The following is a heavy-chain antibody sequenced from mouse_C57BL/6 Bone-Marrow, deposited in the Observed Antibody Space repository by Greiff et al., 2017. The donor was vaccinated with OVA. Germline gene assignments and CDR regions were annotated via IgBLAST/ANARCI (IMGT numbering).Heavy chain of an antibody. CDR3: ARELRFYYWYY. V-gene: IGHV3-1*01. J-gene: IGHJ2*01. Sequence: EVQGVESGPGMVKPSQSLSLTCTVTGYSITSGYDWHWIRHFPGNKLELMGYISYSGSTNYNPSLKSRISITHDTSKNHFYLNLNSVTTEDTATYSCARELRFYYWYYGGQGTTLTVSS. CDR2: ISYSGST. D-gene: IGHD1-1*01. CDR1: GYSITSGYD.